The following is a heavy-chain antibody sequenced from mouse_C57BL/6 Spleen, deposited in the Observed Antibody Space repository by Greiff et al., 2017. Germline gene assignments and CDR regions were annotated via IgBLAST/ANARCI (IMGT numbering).Heavy chain of an antibody. J-gene: IGHJ1*03. CDR3: ARSRDYGSSYAWYCDV. Sequence: VQLQQSGPELVKPGASVKISCKASGYSFTDYNMNWVKQSNGKSLEWIGVINPNYGTTSYNQKFKGKATLTVDQSSSTAYMQHNSLTSEDSAVYYCARSRDYGSSYAWYCDVGGTGTTVTVSS. CDR2: INPNYGTT. V-gene: IGHV1-39*01. D-gene: IGHD1-1*01. CDR1: GYSFTDYN.